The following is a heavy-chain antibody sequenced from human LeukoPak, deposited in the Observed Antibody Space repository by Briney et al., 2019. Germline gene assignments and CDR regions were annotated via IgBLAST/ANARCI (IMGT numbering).Heavy chain of an antibody. CDR3: ARTTYYDSSGYPEGLMDV. V-gene: IGHV3-23*01. D-gene: IGHD3-22*01. CDR1: GFTFSSYA. J-gene: IGHJ6*02. CDR2: ISGSGGST. Sequence: HPGGSLRLSCAASGFTFSSYAMSWVRQAPGKGLEWVSAISGSGGSTYYADSVKGRFTISRDNSKNTLYLQMNSLRAEDTAVYYCARTTYYDSSGYPEGLMDVWGQGTTVTVSS.